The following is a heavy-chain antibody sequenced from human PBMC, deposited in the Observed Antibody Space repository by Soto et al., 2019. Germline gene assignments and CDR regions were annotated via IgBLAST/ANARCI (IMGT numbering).Heavy chain of an antibody. CDR3: ARHLPNYYYYMDV. CDR1: GGSISSYY. CDR2: IYYSGST. Sequence: PSETLSLTCTVSGGSISSYYWSWIRQPPGKGLEWIGYIYYSGSTNHNPSLKSRVTISVDTAKNQFSLKLSSVTAADTAIYYCARHLPNYYYYMDVWGKGTTVTVSS. J-gene: IGHJ6*03. D-gene: IGHD2-8*01. V-gene: IGHV4-59*08.